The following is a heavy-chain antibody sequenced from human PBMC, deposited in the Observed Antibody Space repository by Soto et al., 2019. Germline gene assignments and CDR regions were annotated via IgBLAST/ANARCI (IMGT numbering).Heavy chain of an antibody. CDR2: IYYSGST. CDR3: ARYGSGGSCYYYYGMDV. V-gene: IGHV4-61*01. Sequence: SETLSLTCTVSGGSVSSGSYYWSWIRQPPGKGLEWIGYIYYSGSTNYNPSLKRRVTISVDTSKNQFSLKLSSVTAADTAVYYCARYGSGGSCYYYYGMDVWGQGTTVTVSS. D-gene: IGHD2-15*01. CDR1: GGSVSSGSYY. J-gene: IGHJ6*02.